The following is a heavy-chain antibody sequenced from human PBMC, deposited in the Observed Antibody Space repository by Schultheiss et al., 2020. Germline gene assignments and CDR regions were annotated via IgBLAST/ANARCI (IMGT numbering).Heavy chain of an antibody. D-gene: IGHD4-17*01. CDR2: IDPSDSYT. CDR1: GYSFTNYW. V-gene: IGHV5-10-1*01. J-gene: IGHJ5*02. CDR3: ARGKYGDYSSWFDP. Sequence: GGSLRLSCEGSGYSFTNYWIGWVRQMPGKGLEWMGRIDPSDSYTNYSPSFQGHVTISADKSISTAYLQWSSLKASDTAMYYCARGKYGDYSSWFDPWGQGTLVTVSS.